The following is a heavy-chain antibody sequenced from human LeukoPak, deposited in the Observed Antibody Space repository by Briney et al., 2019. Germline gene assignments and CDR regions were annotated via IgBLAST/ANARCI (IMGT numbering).Heavy chain of an antibody. Sequence: PGGSLRLSCAASGFTFSNYAIHWVRQAPGKGLDWVAVVSFDGSKKYYADSVKGRFTISRDNSKNTLYLQMNTLRPDDTAVYYRTRAKRGPFDYWDQGTLVTVSS. CDR1: GFTFSNYA. CDR2: VSFDGSKK. V-gene: IGHV3-30-3*01. J-gene: IGHJ4*01. CDR3: TRAKRGPFDY.